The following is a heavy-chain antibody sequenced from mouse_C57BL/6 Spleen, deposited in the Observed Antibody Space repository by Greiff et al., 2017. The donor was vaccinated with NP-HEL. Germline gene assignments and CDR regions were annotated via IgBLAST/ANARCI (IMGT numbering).Heavy chain of an antibody. J-gene: IGHJ1*03. Sequence: VQLQQSGAELARPGASVKMSCKASGYTFTSYTMHWVKQRPGQGLEWIGYINPSSGYTKYNQKFKDKATLTADKSSSPAYMQLSSLTSEDSAVYYCARVRYFDVWGTGTTVTVSS. V-gene: IGHV1-4*01. CDR3: ARVRYFDV. CDR2: INPSSGYT. CDR1: GYTFTSYT.